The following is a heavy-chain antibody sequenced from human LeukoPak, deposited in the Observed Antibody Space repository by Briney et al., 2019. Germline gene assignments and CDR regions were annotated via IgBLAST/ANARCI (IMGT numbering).Heavy chain of an antibody. D-gene: IGHD3-10*01. CDR1: GFTFSNYG. Sequence: GGSLRLSCAASGFTFSNYGMSWVRQAPGRGLEWVSAISGSGGSTYYADSVKGRFTISRDNSKNTLYLQMNSLRAEDTAVYYCAKWYGSGSYYNYYYMDVWGKGTTVTISS. CDR3: AKWYGSGSYYNYYYMDV. CDR2: ISGSGGST. J-gene: IGHJ6*03. V-gene: IGHV3-23*01.